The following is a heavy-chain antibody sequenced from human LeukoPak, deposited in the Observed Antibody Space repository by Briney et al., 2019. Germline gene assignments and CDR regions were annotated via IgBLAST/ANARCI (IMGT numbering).Heavy chain of an antibody. J-gene: IGHJ4*02. D-gene: IGHD2-2*01. V-gene: IGHV3-9*01. CDR3: ARAGGSSTSPLDY. Sequence: GRSLRLSCAASGFSFEDYAMHWVRQPPGKGLEWVSGVCWNSGNVGYADSVKGRFTISRDNAKNTLYLQMNSLRAEATAVYYCARAGGSSTSPLDYWGQGTLVTVSS. CDR2: VCWNSGNV. CDR1: GFSFEDYA.